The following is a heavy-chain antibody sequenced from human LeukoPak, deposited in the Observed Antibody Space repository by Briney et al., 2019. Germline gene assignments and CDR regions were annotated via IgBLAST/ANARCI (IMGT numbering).Heavy chain of an antibody. J-gene: IGHJ6*03. Sequence: SVKVSCKASGGTFSSYAISWVRQAPGQGLEWMGGIIPIFGTANYAQKFQGRVTITADESTSTAYMELSSLRSEDTAVYYCARSTGPDYYYYYMDVWGKGTTVTVSS. D-gene: IGHD2-2*01. CDR3: ARSTGPDYYYYYMDV. CDR1: GGTFSSYA. V-gene: IGHV1-69*13. CDR2: IIPIFGTA.